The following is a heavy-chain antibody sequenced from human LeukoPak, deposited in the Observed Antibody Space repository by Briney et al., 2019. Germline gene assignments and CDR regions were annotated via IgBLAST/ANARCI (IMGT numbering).Heavy chain of an antibody. V-gene: IGHV3-23*01. Sequence: PGGSLRLSCAASGFTFSSYAMSWVRQAPGKGLEWVSAISGSGGSTYYADSVKGRFTISRDNSKNTLYLQMNSLRAEDTAVYYCARGLLGSWYDPINFDYWGQGTLVTVSS. CDR1: GFTFSSYA. CDR2: ISGSGGST. J-gene: IGHJ4*02. D-gene: IGHD6-13*01. CDR3: ARGLLGSWYDPINFDY.